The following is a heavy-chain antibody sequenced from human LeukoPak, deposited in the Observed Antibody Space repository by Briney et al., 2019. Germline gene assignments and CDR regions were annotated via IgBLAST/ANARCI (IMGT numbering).Heavy chain of an antibody. CDR2: ISGSGGST. CDR1: GFTFSSYG. Sequence: PGGSLRLSCAASGFTFSSYGMSWVRQAPGKGLEWVSAISGSGGSTYYADSVKGRFTISRDNSKSTLYLQMNSLRGEDTAVYYCAKDRYISAAVNRGNDYWGQGTLVTVTS. D-gene: IGHD6-13*01. V-gene: IGHV3-23*01. J-gene: IGHJ4*02. CDR3: AKDRYISAAVNRGNDY.